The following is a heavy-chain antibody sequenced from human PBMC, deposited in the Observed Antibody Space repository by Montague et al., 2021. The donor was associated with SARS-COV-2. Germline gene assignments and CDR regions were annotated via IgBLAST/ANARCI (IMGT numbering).Heavy chain of an antibody. CDR3: ARGSGSASATWFDP. CDR2: IYYTGIT. CDR1: GGSIGSHY. D-gene: IGHD6-25*01. V-gene: IGHV4-59*11. Sequence: SETLSLTCTVSGGSIGSHYWSWIRLPPGTGLEWVGHIYYTGITKYKSSLKSRVTISVDTSKNQPSLKLDSVTAADTAVYYCARGSGSASATWFDPWGQGTLVTVSS. J-gene: IGHJ5*02.